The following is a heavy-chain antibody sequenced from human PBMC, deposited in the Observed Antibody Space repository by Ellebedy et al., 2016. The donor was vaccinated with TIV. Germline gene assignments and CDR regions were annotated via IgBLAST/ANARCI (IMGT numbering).Heavy chain of an antibody. CDR2: ISGSGSHT. J-gene: IGHJ6*02. CDR1: GFTFSSYA. V-gene: IGHV3-23*01. Sequence: GESLKISCAASGFTFSSYAMSWVRQAPGKGLEWVSSISGSGSHTYYADSVKGRFTISRDHANNTLYLQMNSLRGEDTAVYYCARGRPHGMDVWGQGTTVTVSS. CDR3: ARGRPHGMDV.